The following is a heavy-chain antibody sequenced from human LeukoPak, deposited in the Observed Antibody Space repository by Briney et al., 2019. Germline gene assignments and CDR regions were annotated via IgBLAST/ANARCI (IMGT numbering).Heavy chain of an antibody. J-gene: IGHJ2*01. Sequence: SVSVSCKASGGTFNIYAISWVRQAPGQGGGWVGGIIPIFGTANYAQKFQGRVTITTDESTSTAYMELSSLRSEDTAVYYCARAPNHDYGDYPRIRNWYFDLWGRGTLVTVSS. CDR2: IIPIFGTA. CDR3: ARAPNHDYGDYPRIRNWYFDL. D-gene: IGHD4-17*01. CDR1: GGTFNIYA. V-gene: IGHV1-69*05.